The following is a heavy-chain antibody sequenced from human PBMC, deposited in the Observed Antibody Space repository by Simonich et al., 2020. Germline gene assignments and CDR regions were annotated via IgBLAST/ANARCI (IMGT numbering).Heavy chain of an antibody. D-gene: IGHD6-6*01. J-gene: IGHJ5*02. CDR2: IDYSWST. V-gene: IGHV4-38-2*01. CDR1: GYSISSGYY. Sequence: QVQLQESGPGLVKPSETLSLTCAVSGYSISSGYYWGWFRPPPGKGMEWIGSIDYSWSTYNNPSLNGRVTISVDTSKNQFSLKLSSVTAADTAVYYCARHPEYSSNWFDPWGQGTLVTVSS. CDR3: ARHPEYSSNWFDP.